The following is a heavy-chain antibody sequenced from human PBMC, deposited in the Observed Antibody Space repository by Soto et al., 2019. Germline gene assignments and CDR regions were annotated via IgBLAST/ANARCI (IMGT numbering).Heavy chain of an antibody. CDR3: AKDLVAYDSSGYPDY. Sequence: GGSLRLSCASSGFPISDYWMHWVRQVPGKGLVWVSIISNDGTNKYYADSVKGRFTISRDNSKNALYLQMNSLRAEDTAVYYCAKDLVAYDSSGYPDYWGQGTLVTVSS. D-gene: IGHD3-22*01. CDR2: ISNDGTNK. V-gene: IGHV3-30*07. J-gene: IGHJ4*02. CDR1: GFPISDYW.